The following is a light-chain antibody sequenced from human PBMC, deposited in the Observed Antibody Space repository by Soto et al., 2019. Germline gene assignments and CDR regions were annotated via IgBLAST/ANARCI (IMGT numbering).Light chain of an antibody. CDR3: KQSYSTPRT. V-gene: IGKV1-39*01. J-gene: IGKJ1*01. CDR2: AAS. Sequence: DIQMTQSPSSLSASVGDRVTITCRASQRISSYLNWYQQKPGKDPKLLIYAASSLQTGVPSRFSGSGSGTDFTLTIGNLQPEYFATYYCKQSYSTPRTFGQGTKVENK. CDR1: QRISSY.